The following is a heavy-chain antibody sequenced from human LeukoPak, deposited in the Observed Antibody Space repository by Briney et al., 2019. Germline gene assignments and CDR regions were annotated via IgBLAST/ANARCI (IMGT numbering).Heavy chain of an antibody. CDR3: ARGTGGYRFDP. CDR2: VYNSGST. CDR1: GASMSNYH. Sequence: PSETLSLTCAVSGASMSNYHWSWVRQRPGRCLEYLGYVYNSGSTFYNPSLTSRVTISADTSRKQFSLKLTSVTATDTAVYYCARGTGGYRFDPWGQGILVTVSS. V-gene: IGHV4-59*01. J-gene: IGHJ5*02. D-gene: IGHD1-1*01.